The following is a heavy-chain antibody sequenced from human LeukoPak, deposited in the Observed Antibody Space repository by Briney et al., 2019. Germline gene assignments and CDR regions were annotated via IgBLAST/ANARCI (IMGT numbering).Heavy chain of an antibody. CDR2: IYYSGST. CDR3: ARLNVGEQWLVTTDY. CDR1: GGSISSSSYY. Sequence: PSETLSHTCTVSGGSISSSSYYWGWIRQPPGKGLEWIGSIYYSGSTYYNPSLKSRVTISVDTSKNQFSLKLSSVTAADTAVYYCARLNVGEQWLVTTDYWGQGTLVTVSS. J-gene: IGHJ4*02. V-gene: IGHV4-39*01. D-gene: IGHD6-19*01.